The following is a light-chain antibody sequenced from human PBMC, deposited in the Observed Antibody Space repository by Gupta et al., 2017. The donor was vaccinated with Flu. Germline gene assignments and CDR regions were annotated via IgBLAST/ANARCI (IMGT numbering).Light chain of an antibody. J-gene: IGLJ1*01. V-gene: IGLV2-11*01. Sequence: QSAPIQPRSVSGSPGQSVTIPGPGSSNDVGGSNRVSWYQQRPGKAPKLILYDVTERPSGVPDRFSGSKSGNTASLTISGLQADDEADYYCSSHAGRVTWVFGTGTTVTVL. CDR3: SSHAGRVTWV. CDR1: SNDVGGSNR. CDR2: DVT.